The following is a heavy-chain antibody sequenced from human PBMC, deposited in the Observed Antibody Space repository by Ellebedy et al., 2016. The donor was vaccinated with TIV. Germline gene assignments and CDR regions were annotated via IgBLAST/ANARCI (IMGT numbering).Heavy chain of an antibody. V-gene: IGHV4-39*07. Sequence: SETLSLTXSVSRASVNTDSSYWAWIRQPPGEGLEWVGSIHYTGRTYDNPSLNGRVGMSLDTSKNHFSLRLSSVTAADTAVYYCARVLPANCDTTYCYGPPPDAFDIWGQGTMVTVSA. CDR1: RASVNTDSSY. CDR2: IHYTGRT. CDR3: ARVLPANCDTTYCYGPPPDAFDI. J-gene: IGHJ3*02. D-gene: IGHD3-10*01.